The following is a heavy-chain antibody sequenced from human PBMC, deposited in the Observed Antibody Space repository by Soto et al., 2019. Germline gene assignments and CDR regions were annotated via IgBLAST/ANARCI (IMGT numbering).Heavy chain of an antibody. CDR3: AREHTAMDRYYFYDYGLGV. V-gene: IGHV1-2*02. Sequence: ASVKLSCKASGYTFTGYYIHWVRQAPGQGLEWMGWINPNSGGTNYAQRFQGRVTMTRDTSISTAYMELRSLRSDDTAVYYCAREHTAMDRYYFYDYGLGVWGQGTTVTVSS. CDR1: GYTFTGYY. CDR2: INPNSGGT. D-gene: IGHD5-18*01. J-gene: IGHJ6*02.